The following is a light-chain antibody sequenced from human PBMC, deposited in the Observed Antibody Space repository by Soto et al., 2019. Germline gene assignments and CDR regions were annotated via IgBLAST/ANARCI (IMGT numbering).Light chain of an antibody. CDR2: DVS. CDR3: QQYKVYPYT. V-gene: IGKV1-5*01. Sequence: DIQMTQSPSTLSALGDRVTLTCRASQSLTGRLAWYQQKPGRPPKLLIYDVSILESGVPSRFSGSESGTDFTLTISSLRPDDFATFYCQQYKVYPYTFGQGTRLDI. CDR1: QSLTGR. J-gene: IGKJ2*01.